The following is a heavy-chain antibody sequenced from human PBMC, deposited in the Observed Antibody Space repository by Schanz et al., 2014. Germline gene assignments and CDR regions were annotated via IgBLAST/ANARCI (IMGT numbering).Heavy chain of an antibody. V-gene: IGHV3-48*01. Sequence: EVQLVESGGGLVQPGGSLRLSCTASGFTFSSYSMNWVRQAPGKGLEWVSYVSRSTPDIYYADSVKGRFTMSRDNAMHSVFLQMYSLTAEDSSVYYCLRYGFISFHSWGQGSLVIVSS. D-gene: IGHD3-10*01. CDR3: LRYGFISFHS. CDR2: VSRSTPDI. CDR1: GFTFSSYS. J-gene: IGHJ4*02.